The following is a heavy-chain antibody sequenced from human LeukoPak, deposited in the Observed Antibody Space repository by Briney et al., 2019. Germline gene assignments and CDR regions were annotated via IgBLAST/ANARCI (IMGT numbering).Heavy chain of an antibody. CDR1: GFTFSTYA. CDR3: AKVFRKYYDYVWGTGYFDY. J-gene: IGHJ4*02. V-gene: IGHV3-23*01. CDR2: ISGSGGST. Sequence: GGSLRLSCAASGFTFSTYAMSWVRQAPGKGLEWVSAISGSGGSTYYADSVKGRFTISRDNSKNTLYLQMNSLRAEDTAVYYCAKVFRKYYDYVWGTGYFDYWGQGTLVTVSS. D-gene: IGHD3-16*01.